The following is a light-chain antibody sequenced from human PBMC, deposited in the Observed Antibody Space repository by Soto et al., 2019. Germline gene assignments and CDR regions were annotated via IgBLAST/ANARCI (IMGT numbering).Light chain of an antibody. Sequence: EIVLTQSPATLSLSPGERATLSCRASQSVSSYLAWYQQKPGQAPRLLIYDASNRATGIPARFSGSRSGTNFTLTISSLEPEDFAVYYCQQRSNWPRALTFGGGTKVDIK. CDR3: QQRSNWPRALT. V-gene: IGKV3-11*01. J-gene: IGKJ4*01. CDR2: DAS. CDR1: QSVSSY.